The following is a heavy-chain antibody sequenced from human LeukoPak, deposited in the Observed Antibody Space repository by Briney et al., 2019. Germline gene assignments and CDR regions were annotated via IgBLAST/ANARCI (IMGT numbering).Heavy chain of an antibody. D-gene: IGHD3-22*01. CDR2: IYYTGST. CDR3: ARETKTFYFDSSAYYPYYFDS. V-gene: IGHV4-39*02. J-gene: IGHJ4*02. Sequence: PSETLSLTCIVSGGSISTSSYYWGWIRQPPGKGLEWIGTIYYTGSTYYNSSLKSRVTISVDTSKNQFSLKLSSVTAADTAVYYCARETKTFYFDSSAYYPYYFDSWGQGTLVTVSP. CDR1: GGSISTSSYY.